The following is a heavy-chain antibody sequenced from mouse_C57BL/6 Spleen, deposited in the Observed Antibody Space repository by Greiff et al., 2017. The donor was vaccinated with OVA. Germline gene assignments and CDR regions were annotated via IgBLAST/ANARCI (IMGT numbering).Heavy chain of an antibody. D-gene: IGHD2-5*01. Sequence: EVQLQQSGPELVKPGASVKISCKASGYSFTGYYMNWVKQSPEKSLEWIGEINPSTGGTNYNQQFKAKATLTVDNASSTAYMQLKSLTSEDSAVYYGARRFYYSNYLYFDYWGQGTTLTVAS. J-gene: IGHJ2*01. V-gene: IGHV1-42*01. CDR3: ARRFYYSNYLYFDY. CDR1: GYSFTGYY. CDR2: INPSTGGT.